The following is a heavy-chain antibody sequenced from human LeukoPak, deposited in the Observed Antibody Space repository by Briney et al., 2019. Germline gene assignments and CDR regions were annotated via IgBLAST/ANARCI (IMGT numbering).Heavy chain of an antibody. CDR3: AREASGYYPLGSFQH. CDR2: INPNSGGT. CDR1: GYTFTGYY. J-gene: IGHJ1*01. V-gene: IGHV1-2*02. D-gene: IGHD3-22*01. Sequence: GASVKVSCKASGYTFTGYYMHWVRQAPGQGLEWMGWINPNSGGTNYAQKFQGRVTMTRDTSISTAYMELSRLRSDDTAVYYCAREASGYYPLGSFQHWGQGTLVTVSS.